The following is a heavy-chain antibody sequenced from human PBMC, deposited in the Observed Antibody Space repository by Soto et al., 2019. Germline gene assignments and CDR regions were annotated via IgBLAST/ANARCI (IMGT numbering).Heavy chain of an antibody. CDR2: IYWDDDK. J-gene: IGHJ4*02. CDR3: AHRKVGCSSTSCYEYYFDY. Sequence: QITLKESGPTLVKPTQTLTLTCTFSGFSLSTSGVGGGWIHQPPGKALELYALIYWDDDKRYSPSLKSRLTITKDTSKNQVVLTMTNMDPVDTATYYCAHRKVGCSSTSCYEYYFDYWGQGTLVTVSS. V-gene: IGHV2-5*02. D-gene: IGHD2-2*01. CDR1: GFSLSTSGVG.